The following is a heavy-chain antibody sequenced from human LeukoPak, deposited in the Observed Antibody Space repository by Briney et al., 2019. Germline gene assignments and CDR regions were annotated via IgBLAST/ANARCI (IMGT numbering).Heavy chain of an antibody. D-gene: IGHD3-10*01. J-gene: IGHJ4*02. CDR1: GGSISSGSYY. V-gene: IGHV4-61*02. CDR3: ARVGGSGSLRTFDY. Sequence: SETLSLTCTVAGGSISSGSYYWSWIRQPAGKGLEWIGRIYTSGGINYNPSLKSRVTISVDTSKNQFSLKLSSVTAADTAVYYCARVGGSGSLRTFDYWGQGTLVTVSS. CDR2: IYTSGGI.